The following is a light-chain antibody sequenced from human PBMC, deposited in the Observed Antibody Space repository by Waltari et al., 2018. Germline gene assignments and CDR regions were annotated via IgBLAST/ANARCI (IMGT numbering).Light chain of an antibody. CDR1: QSISNW. CDR3: QQYYSYFT. V-gene: IGKV1-5*01. J-gene: IGKJ4*01. Sequence: DIQMTQSPSTLSASVGDRVTITCRASQSISNWLAWYQQKPGKAPNLLISDASSLASGVPSRFSGSGSGTEFTLTINSLQPDDFATYSCQQYYSYFTFGGGAKVEIK. CDR2: DAS.